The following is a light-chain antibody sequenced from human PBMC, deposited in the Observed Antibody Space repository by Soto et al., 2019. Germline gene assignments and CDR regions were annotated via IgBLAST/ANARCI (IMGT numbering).Light chain of an antibody. CDR1: KGISNY. CDR2: AAS. J-gene: IGKJ2*01. CDR3: QKYNSAPHT. V-gene: IGKV1-27*01. Sequence: DIQMTQSPSSLSESVGDRVTITCRASKGISNYLAWYQQKPGKVPKLLIYAASTLQSGVPSRFSGSGSGTDFTLTISSLQPEDVATYYCQKYNSAPHTFGQGTKLEIK.